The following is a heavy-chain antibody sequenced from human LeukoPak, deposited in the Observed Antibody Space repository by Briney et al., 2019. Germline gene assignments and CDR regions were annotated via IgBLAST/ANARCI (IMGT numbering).Heavy chain of an antibody. D-gene: IGHD3-9*01. CDR1: GGSFSGYY. Sequence: PSETLSLTCAVYGGSFSGYYWSWIRQPPGKGLEWIGEINHSGSTNYNPSVKSRVTISVDTSKNQFSLKLSSVTAADTAVYYCAKTYYDILTGYGGPYYMDVWGKGTTVTVSS. V-gene: IGHV4-34*01. J-gene: IGHJ6*03. CDR2: INHSGST. CDR3: AKTYYDILTGYGGPYYMDV.